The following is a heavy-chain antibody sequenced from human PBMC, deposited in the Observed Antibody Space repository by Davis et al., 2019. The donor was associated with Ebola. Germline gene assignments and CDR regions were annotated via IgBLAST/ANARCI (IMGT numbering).Heavy chain of an antibody. Sequence: PGGSLRLSCAASGFTLSIYTMHWVRQAPGKGLEWVAAISSDGRNKHYADSVRGRVVISRDTSKDTLYLPMSGLRAEDTAVYYCARGREDYPDYWGQGTLVTVSS. J-gene: IGHJ4*02. CDR2: ISSDGRNK. CDR1: GFTLSIYT. D-gene: IGHD4-11*01. CDR3: ARGREDYPDY. V-gene: IGHV3-30*09.